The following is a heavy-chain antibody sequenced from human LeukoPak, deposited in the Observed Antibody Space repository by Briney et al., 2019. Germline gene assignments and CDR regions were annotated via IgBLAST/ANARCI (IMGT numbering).Heavy chain of an antibody. Sequence: PGGSLRLSCAASGFTFSSYAMSWVRQAPGKGLEWVSAISGSGGSTYYADPVKGRFTISRDNSKNTLYLQMNSLRAEDTAVYYCAKRGGRMGDSSGYYRYYYFDYWGQGTLVTVSS. J-gene: IGHJ4*02. CDR1: GFTFSSYA. V-gene: IGHV3-23*01. D-gene: IGHD3-22*01. CDR2: ISGSGGST. CDR3: AKRGGRMGDSSGYYRYYYFDY.